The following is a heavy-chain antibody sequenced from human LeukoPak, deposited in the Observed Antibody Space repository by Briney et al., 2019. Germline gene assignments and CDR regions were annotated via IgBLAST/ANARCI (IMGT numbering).Heavy chain of an antibody. J-gene: IGHJ6*03. CDR1: GFSFSNYA. CDR3: AKQRGALRENYYMDV. Sequence: GGSLRLSCLASGFSFSNYAMSWVRQAPGKGLEWVSNAGSSSRLYGDSVKGRFSVSRDNSKNTLYLQMNSLRADDTAVYYCAKQRGALRENYYMDVWGKGTTVTVSS. CDR2: NAGSSSR. V-gene: IGHV3-23*01.